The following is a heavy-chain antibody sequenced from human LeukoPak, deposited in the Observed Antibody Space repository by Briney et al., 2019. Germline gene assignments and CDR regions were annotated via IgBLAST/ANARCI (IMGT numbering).Heavy chain of an antibody. Sequence: SGESLKISCKSSGYNFTSYWIGWVRQMPGKGLEWLGILYPGDSDTRYSPPFQGQVTISADKSISTAYLPWSSLQASDTAIYYCARGYYGSSGFDYWGQGTLVTVSS. CDR3: ARGYYGSSGFDY. D-gene: IGHD3-10*01. CDR2: LYPGDSDT. J-gene: IGHJ4*02. V-gene: IGHV5-51*01. CDR1: GYNFTSYW.